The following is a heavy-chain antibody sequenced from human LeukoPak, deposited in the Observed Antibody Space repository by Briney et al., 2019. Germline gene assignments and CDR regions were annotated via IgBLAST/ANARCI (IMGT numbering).Heavy chain of an antibody. CDR3: ARDWERYSGYQYYFDY. CDR1: GFTFSSYA. CDR2: ISYDGGNK. Sequence: GRSLRLSCAASGFTFSSYAMHWVRQAPGKGLEWVAVISYDGGNKYYADSVKGRFTISRDNSKNTLYLQMNSLRAKDTAVYYCARDWERYSGYQYYFDYWGQGTLVIVSS. D-gene: IGHD5-12*01. V-gene: IGHV3-30*01. J-gene: IGHJ4*02.